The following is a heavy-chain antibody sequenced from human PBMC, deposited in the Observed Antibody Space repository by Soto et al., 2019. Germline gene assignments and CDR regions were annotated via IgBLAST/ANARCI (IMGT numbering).Heavy chain of an antibody. J-gene: IGHJ4*02. CDR1: GFTFSSYW. CDR2: IKQDGSEK. Sequence: PXESLQLSCAASGFTFSSYWMSWVRQAPGKGLEWVANIKQDGSEKYYVDSVKGRFTISRDNAKNSLYLQMNSLRAEDTAVYYCAGDQEHDYWGQGTLVTVSS. CDR3: AGDQEHDY. V-gene: IGHV3-7*03.